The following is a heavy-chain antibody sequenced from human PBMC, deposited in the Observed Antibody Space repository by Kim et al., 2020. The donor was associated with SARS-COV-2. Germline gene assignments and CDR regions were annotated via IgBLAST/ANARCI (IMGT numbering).Heavy chain of an antibody. V-gene: IGHV1-46*01. Sequence: ASVKVSCKASGYTFTRAHMHWVRLAPGQGLEWVGIINPYDGGNRYSQKFQGRVTMTRDTSTSTVYMELSSLRSEDTALYYCARDFEGFWTIDYWGQGTLLTVSS. CDR1: GYTFTRAH. J-gene: IGHJ4*02. CDR2: INPYDGGN. CDR3: ARDFEGFWTIDY. D-gene: IGHD3-3*01.